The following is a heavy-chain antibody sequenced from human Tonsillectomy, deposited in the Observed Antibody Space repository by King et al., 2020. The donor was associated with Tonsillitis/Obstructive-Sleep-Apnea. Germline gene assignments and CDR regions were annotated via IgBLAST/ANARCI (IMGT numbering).Heavy chain of an antibody. D-gene: IGHD5/OR15-5a*01. CDR3: ARVVSVKRYFDL. V-gene: IGHV3-30*04. Sequence: QLVQSGGGVVQPGRSLRLSCAAFGFPFSSYAMHWVRQAPGKGLEWVEVISYDGRKKYYADSVKGRFTISRDNSKNTMYLQMNSLRAEDTAVYYCARVVSVKRYFDLWGRGTLVTVSS. CDR2: ISYDGRKK. CDR1: GFPFSSYA. J-gene: IGHJ2*01.